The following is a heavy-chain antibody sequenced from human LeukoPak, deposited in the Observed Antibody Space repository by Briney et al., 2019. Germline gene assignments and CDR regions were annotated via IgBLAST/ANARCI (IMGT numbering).Heavy chain of an antibody. CDR3: ARRAGGYSHPYDY. Sequence: GGSLRLSCAASGFTFSSYSMTWVRQAPGKGLEWVSLIYSGGSTDYTDSVKGRFTISRDNSKNTLYLQMNSLRAEDTAVYYCARRAGGYSHPYDYWGQGTLVTVSS. CDR1: GFTFSSYS. V-gene: IGHV3-53*01. D-gene: IGHD4-23*01. J-gene: IGHJ4*02. CDR2: IYSGGST.